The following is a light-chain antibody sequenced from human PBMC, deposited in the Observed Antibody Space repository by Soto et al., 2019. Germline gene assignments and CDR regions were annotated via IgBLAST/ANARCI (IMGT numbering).Light chain of an antibody. CDR2: GPS. J-gene: IGKJ5*01. CDR3: QQHNDWPT. Sequence: IVRTQSDGIWALSARGTAILCCRASQSVSTKLAWYQQRPGQTPRLLIYGPSTRATGIPARFSGSGSGAEFALTISSLQSEDFAVYYCQQHNDWPTFGQGTRLEIK. V-gene: IGKV3-15*01. CDR1: QSVSTK.